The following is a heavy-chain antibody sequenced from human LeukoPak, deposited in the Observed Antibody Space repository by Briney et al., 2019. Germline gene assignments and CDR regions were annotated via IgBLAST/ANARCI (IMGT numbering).Heavy chain of an antibody. V-gene: IGHV3-21*01. Sequence: GGSLRLCCAASGFTFSSYSMNWVRQAPGKGLEWVSSISSSSSYIYYADSVKGRFTISRDNAKNSLYLQMNSLRAEDTAVYYCARDQSGYFDYWGQGTLVTVSS. CDR2: ISSSSSYI. J-gene: IGHJ4*02. D-gene: IGHD3-3*01. CDR3: ARDQSGYFDY. CDR1: GFTFSSYS.